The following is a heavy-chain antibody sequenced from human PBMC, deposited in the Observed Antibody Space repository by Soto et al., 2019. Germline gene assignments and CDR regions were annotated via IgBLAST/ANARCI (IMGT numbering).Heavy chain of an antibody. CDR3: ARDPAMGVIGYYYYGMDV. J-gene: IGHJ6*02. Sequence: GSLRLSCAASGFTFSSYGMHWVRQAPGKGLEWVAVIWYDGSNKYYADSVKGRFTISRDNSKNTLYLQMNSLRAEDTAVYYCARDPAMGVIGYYYYGMDVWGQGTTVTVSS. D-gene: IGHD2-2*01. CDR2: IWYDGSNK. CDR1: GFTFSSYG. V-gene: IGHV3-33*01.